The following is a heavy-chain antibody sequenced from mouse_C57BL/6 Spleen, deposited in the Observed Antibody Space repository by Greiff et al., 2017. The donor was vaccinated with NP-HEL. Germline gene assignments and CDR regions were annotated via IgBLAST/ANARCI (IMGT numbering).Heavy chain of an antibody. Sequence: EVKLVESGGGLVQPGGSLKLSCAASGFTFSDYGMAWVRQAPRKGPEWVAFISNLAYSIYYADTVTGRFTISRENAKNTLYLEMSSLRSEDTAMYYCARHPYGSSYAMDYWGQGTSVTVSS. CDR2: ISNLAYSI. CDR1: GFTFSDYG. CDR3: ARHPYGSSYAMDY. V-gene: IGHV5-15*01. D-gene: IGHD1-1*01. J-gene: IGHJ4*01.